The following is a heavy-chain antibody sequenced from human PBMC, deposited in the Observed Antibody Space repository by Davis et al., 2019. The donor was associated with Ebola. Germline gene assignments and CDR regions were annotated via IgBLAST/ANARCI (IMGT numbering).Heavy chain of an antibody. Sequence: GGSLRLSCAASGFTVSSNYMSWVRQAPGKGLEWVSVIYSGGSTYYADSVKGRFTISRDNSKNTLYLQMNSLRAEDTAVYYCARARGPYYYYGMDVWGQGTLVTVSS. CDR1: GFTVSSNY. V-gene: IGHV3-66*01. J-gene: IGHJ6*02. CDR2: IYSGGST. CDR3: ARARGPYYYYGMDV.